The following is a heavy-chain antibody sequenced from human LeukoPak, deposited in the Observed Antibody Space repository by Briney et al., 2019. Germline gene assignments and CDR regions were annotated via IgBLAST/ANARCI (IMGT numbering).Heavy chain of an antibody. V-gene: IGHV3-7*03. CDR3: ARRNAMDV. Sequence: GGSLRLSCAASGFTFSNYWMTWVRQALGKGLEWVANINRDGSERYYVDSVKGRFTISRDDAKSSLYLQMNSLRAEDTAVYYCARRNAMDVWGQGTTVIVFS. CDR2: INRDGSER. CDR1: GFTFSNYW. J-gene: IGHJ6*02.